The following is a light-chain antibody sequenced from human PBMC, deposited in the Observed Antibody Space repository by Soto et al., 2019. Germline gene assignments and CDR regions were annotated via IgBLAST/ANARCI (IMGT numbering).Light chain of an antibody. CDR3: QQYGSSPGT. J-gene: IGKJ1*01. CDR1: QSISNSY. CDR2: GAS. V-gene: IGKV3-20*01. Sequence: EIVLTQSPGTLSLSPGERATLSCRASQSISNSYLAWYQQKPGQAPRLLIYGASSRATGIPDSFSGSGSGTDFTLTISRLEPEDFAVYYCQQYGSSPGTFGQGT.